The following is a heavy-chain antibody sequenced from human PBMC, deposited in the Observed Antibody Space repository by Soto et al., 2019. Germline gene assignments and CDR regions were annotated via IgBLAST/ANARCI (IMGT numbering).Heavy chain of an antibody. CDR3: VKGETMEATGPFDY. CDR1: GFTFRNYA. D-gene: IGHD6-13*01. J-gene: IGHJ4*02. CDR2: ISTNGANT. V-gene: IGHV3-64D*08. Sequence: PGGSLRLSCSASGFTFRNYAIHWVRQAPGKGLEYVSTISTNGANTFYADYADSVKGRFIISRDESKNTVYLQMSSLRGEDTAVYYCVKGETMEATGPFDYWGQGTLVTVSS.